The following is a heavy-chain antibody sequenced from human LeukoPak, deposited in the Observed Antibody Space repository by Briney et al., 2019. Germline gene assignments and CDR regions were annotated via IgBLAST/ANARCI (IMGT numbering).Heavy chain of an antibody. CDR3: ARDALAGEKPEYFFDS. CDR1: GFTLSSHA. V-gene: IGHV3-48*04. Sequence: GGSLRLSCTASGFTLSSHAMHWVRQAPGKGLEWVSHIGRGITYADSVKGRFTISRDNAKNSVYLQMNSLRAEDTAVYYCARDALAGEKPEYFFDSWGQGTLVTVSS. CDR2: IGRGI. J-gene: IGHJ4*02.